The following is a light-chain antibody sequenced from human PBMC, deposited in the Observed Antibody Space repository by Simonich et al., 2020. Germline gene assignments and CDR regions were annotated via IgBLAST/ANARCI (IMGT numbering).Light chain of an antibody. CDR3: QVWDSSSDHPV. CDR2: DDS. Sequence: SYVLTQPTSVSVAPGKTARITCGGNNIGSKRVHWYKQKPGKAPVLVVYDDSDRPERLPAEFSGSNSGNTATLTISRVEAGDEADYYCQVWDSSSDHPVFGGGTKLTVL. V-gene: IGLV3-21*03. J-gene: IGLJ3*02. CDR1: NIGSKR.